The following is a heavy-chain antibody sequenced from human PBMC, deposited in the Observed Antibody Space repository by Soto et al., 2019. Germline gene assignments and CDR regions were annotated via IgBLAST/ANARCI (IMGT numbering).Heavy chain of an antibody. D-gene: IGHD1-26*01. J-gene: IGHJ4*02. CDR2: IIPLFGAT. CDR3: AMLIGESYSGTYGLDY. V-gene: IGHV1-69*06. Sequence: QVQLVQSGAEVKKPGSSVKVSCKASGGTFNNYAISWVRQAPGQGLEWMGGIIPLFGATNYAQHFQGRVTITADKFTSTSYMELSSLKSEDTAVYYCAMLIGESYSGTYGLDYWGQGTLVTVSS. CDR1: GGTFNNYA.